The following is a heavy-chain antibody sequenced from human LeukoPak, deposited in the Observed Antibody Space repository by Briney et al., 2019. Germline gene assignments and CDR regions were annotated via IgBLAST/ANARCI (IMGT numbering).Heavy chain of an antibody. Sequence: GGSLRLSCAASGFTFSSYAVSWVRQAPGKGLEWVSAISGSGGSTYYADSVKGRFTISRDNSKNTLYLQMNSLRAEDTAVYYCAKAPKIVVVITPTFDYWGQGTLVTVSS. CDR1: GFTFSSYA. J-gene: IGHJ4*02. CDR3: AKAPKIVVVITPTFDY. CDR2: ISGSGGST. D-gene: IGHD3-22*01. V-gene: IGHV3-23*01.